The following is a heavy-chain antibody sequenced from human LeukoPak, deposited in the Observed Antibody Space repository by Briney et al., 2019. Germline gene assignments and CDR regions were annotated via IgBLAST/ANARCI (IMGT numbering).Heavy chain of an antibody. D-gene: IGHD3-22*01. CDR1: GGSISSGDYY. V-gene: IGHV4-30-4*01. Sequence: SETLSLTCTVSGGSISSGDYYWSWIRQPPGKGLEWIGYMYYSGSTYYNPSLKSRVTISVDTSKNQFSLKLSSVTAADTAVYYCARAPRYDSSGYNFDYWGQGTLVTVSS. CDR2: MYYSGST. J-gene: IGHJ4*02. CDR3: ARAPRYDSSGYNFDY.